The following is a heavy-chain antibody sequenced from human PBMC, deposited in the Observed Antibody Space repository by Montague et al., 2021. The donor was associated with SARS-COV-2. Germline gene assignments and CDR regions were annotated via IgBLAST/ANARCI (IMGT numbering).Heavy chain of an antibody. Sequence: SETLSLTCTVSDGSINNYYWNWIRQPPGQGLGWIGVICYSGSTYYNPSLKSRVPISVDTSKNQFSLTLSSVTAADTAVYYCARLDRDITIFGVFRGYFDLWGRGTLVTVSS. J-gene: IGHJ2*01. D-gene: IGHD3-3*01. CDR1: DGSINNYY. CDR2: ICYSGST. CDR3: ARLDRDITIFGVFRGYFDL. V-gene: IGHV4-59*08.